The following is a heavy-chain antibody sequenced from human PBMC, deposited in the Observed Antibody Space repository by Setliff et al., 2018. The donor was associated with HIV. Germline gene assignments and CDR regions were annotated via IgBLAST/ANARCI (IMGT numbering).Heavy chain of an antibody. D-gene: IGHD4-17*01. CDR1: GGSFSGYY. V-gene: IGHV4-34*01. Sequence: SETLSLTCAVYGGSFSGYYWSWIRQPPGKGLEWIGSMYYSGSTYYTPSLKSRVTMSVDTSKNQFSLKLTSVTASDTAVYYCARAAAGNTGPFDLWGQGSPVTVSS. CDR2: MYYSGST. CDR3: ARAAAGNTGPFDL. J-gene: IGHJ4*02.